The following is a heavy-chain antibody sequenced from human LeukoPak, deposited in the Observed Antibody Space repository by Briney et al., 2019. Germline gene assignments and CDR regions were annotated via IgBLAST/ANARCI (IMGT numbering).Heavy chain of an antibody. CDR2: INPNSGGT. CDR3: ARAGYSYGYAGAGGGNYYFDY. D-gene: IGHD5-18*01. V-gene: IGHV1-2*02. CDR1: GYTFTGYY. Sequence: ASVKVSCKASGYTFTGYYMHWVRQAPGQGLEWMGWINPNSGGTNYAQKFQGRVTMTRDTSISTAYMELSSLRSEDTAVYYCARAGYSYGYAGAGGGNYYFDYWGQGTLVTVSS. J-gene: IGHJ4*02.